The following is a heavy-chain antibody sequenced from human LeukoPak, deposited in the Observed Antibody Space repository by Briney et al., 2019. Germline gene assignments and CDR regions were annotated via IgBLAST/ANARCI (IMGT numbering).Heavy chain of an antibody. J-gene: IGHJ4*02. CDR2: ISCSGGST. CDR1: GFTFSSYA. Sequence: PGGSLRLSCAASGFTFSSYAMSWVRQAPGKGLEWVSAISCSGGSTYYADSVKGRFTISRDNSKNTLHLQMNSLRAEDTAVYYCAKDLGVRGVIGYSGQGNLVTVSP. V-gene: IGHV3-23*01. D-gene: IGHD3-10*01. CDR3: AKDLGVRGVIGY.